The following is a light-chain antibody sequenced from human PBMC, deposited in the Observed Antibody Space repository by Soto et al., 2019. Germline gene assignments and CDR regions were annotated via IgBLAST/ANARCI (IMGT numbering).Light chain of an antibody. CDR1: QSVSSY. V-gene: IGKV3-11*01. J-gene: IGKJ1*01. CDR2: DAS. CDR3: QQRSNWT. Sequence: EIVLTQSPATLSSSPGERATLSCRASQSVSSYLAWYQQKPCQAPRLLIYDASNRATGIPARFSGSGSGTDFTLTISSLEPEDFAVYYCQQRSNWTCGQGTKVEIK.